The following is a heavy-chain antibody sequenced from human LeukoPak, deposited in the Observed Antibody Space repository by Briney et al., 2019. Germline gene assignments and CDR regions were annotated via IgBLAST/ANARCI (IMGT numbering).Heavy chain of an antibody. CDR2: ISYDGSNK. V-gene: IGHV3-30*03. J-gene: IGHJ4*02. Sequence: GGSLRLSCAASGFTFSSYGMHWVRQAPGKGLEWVAVISYDGSNKYYADSVKGRFTISRDNSKNTLYLQMNSLRAEDTAVYYCATGIQLWSSFDYWGQGTLVTVSS. CDR3: ATGIQLWSSFDY. CDR1: GFTFSSYG. D-gene: IGHD5-18*01.